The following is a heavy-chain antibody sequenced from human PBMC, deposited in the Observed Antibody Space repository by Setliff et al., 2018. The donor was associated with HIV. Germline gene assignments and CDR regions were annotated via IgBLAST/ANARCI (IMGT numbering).Heavy chain of an antibody. D-gene: IGHD6-13*01. J-gene: IGHJ6*02. CDR1: GFTFSNYA. V-gene: IGHV3-30-3*01. Sequence: PGGSLRLSCAASGFTFSNYAMHWVRQAPGKGLEWVAVISYDGSNKYYAESVRGRFTISRDYSRNTLYLQMNSLRAEDSAVHYCAKDPNSSWHVGFYNYGMDVWGQGTTVTVSS. CDR2: ISYDGSNK. CDR3: AKDPNSSWHVGFYNYGMDV.